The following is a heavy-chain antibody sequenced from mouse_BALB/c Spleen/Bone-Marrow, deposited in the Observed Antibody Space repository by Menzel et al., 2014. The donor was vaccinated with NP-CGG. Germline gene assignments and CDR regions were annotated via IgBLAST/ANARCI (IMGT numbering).Heavy chain of an antibody. D-gene: IGHD3-3*01. J-gene: IGHJ2*01. CDR2: IYPGGGYT. V-gene: IGHV1-63*02. CDR3: ARGHYFDY. CDR1: GYTFTNYW. Sequence: VQVVESGAELVRPGTSVKMSCKASGYTFTNYWIGWVKQRPGHGLEWIGDIYPGGGYTNYNEKFKGKATLTADTSSITAYMQLGSLTSEDSTIYYCARGHYFDYWGQGTTLTVSS.